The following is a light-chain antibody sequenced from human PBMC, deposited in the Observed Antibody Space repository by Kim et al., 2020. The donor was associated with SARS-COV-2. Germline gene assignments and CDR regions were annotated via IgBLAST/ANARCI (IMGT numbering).Light chain of an antibody. J-gene: IGKJ4*01. CDR3: QQRSNWPLT. CDR2: DAS. CDR1: QSVRSY. V-gene: IGKV3-11*01. Sequence: LSPGERATLSCWASQSVRSYLAWYQQKPGQAPRLLIYDASNRATGIPARFSGSGSGTDFTLTISSLEPEDFAVYYCQQRSNWPLTFGGGTKVDIK.